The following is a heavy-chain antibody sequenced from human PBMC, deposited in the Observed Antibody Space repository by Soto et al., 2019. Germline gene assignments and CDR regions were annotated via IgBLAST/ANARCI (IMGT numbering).Heavy chain of an antibody. CDR1: GFTFRSYA. V-gene: IGHV3-30*18. D-gene: IGHD1-26*01. Sequence: PGGSLRLSCAASGFTFRSYAMHWVRQAPAKGLEWVAVISYDGSNKYYADSVKGRFTISRDNSKNTLYLQMNSLRAEDTAVYYCTKGEVVSTSNAFDIWGQGTMVTVS. CDR3: TKGEVVSTSNAFDI. J-gene: IGHJ3*02. CDR2: ISYDGSNK.